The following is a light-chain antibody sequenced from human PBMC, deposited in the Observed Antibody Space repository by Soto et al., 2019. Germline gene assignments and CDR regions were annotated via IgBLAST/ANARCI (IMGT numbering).Light chain of an antibody. V-gene: IGKV3-20*01. J-gene: IGKJ4*01. CDR3: QQYGTSALT. CDR2: DAS. CDR1: QSVSSIY. Sequence: EIVLTQSPGTLSLSPGERATLSCRASQSVSSIYLAWYQQKPGQAPRLLIYDASSRPTGIPDRFSGSGSGTDFTLTISRLEPEDFAVYYCQQYGTSALTFGGGTKVEIK.